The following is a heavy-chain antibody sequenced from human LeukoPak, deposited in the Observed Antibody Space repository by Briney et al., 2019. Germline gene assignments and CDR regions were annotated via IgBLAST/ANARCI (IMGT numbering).Heavy chain of an antibody. Sequence: SGTLSLTCAVSGGSISSSNWWSWIRQPAGKGLEWIGRIYTSGSTNYNPSLKSRVTMSVDTSKNQFSLKLSSVTAADTAVYYCARDTYYYDSSGSHWFDPWGQGTLVTVSS. V-gene: IGHV4-4*07. CDR1: GGSISSSNW. J-gene: IGHJ5*02. CDR2: IYTSGST. CDR3: ARDTYYYDSSGSHWFDP. D-gene: IGHD3-22*01.